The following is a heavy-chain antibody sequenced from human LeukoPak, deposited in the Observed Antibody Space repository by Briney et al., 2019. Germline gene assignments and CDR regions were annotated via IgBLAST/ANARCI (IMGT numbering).Heavy chain of an antibody. D-gene: IGHD3-22*01. CDR2: INPNSGGT. J-gene: IGHJ3*02. V-gene: IGHV1-2*02. CDR1: GYTFTGYY. CDR3: ARGYNYYDSGADAFDI. Sequence: ASVKVSCKASGYTFTGYYMHWVRQAPGQGLEWMGWINPNSGGTNYAQKFQGRVTMTRDTSISTAYMELSRLRSDDTAVYYCARGYNYYDSGADAFDIWGQGTMVTVSS.